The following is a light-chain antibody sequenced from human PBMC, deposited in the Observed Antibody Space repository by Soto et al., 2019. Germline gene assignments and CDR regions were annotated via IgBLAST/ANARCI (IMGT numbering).Light chain of an antibody. CDR2: GAS. Sequence: EIELTQSPCTLSLSPGERATLSCRASQSVNSNYLAWYQQKPGQVPRPLIYGASIRDAGVPDRLSGSGSGTDFTLTISRLEPEDYAVYYCQQYGTSPHTFGQGTKLEIK. V-gene: IGKV3-20*01. CDR1: QSVNSNY. CDR3: QQYGTSPHT. J-gene: IGKJ2*01.